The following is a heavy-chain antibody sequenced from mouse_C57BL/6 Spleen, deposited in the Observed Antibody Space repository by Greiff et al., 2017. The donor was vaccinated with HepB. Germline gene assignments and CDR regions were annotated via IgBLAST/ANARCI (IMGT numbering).Heavy chain of an antibody. CDR2: IHPNSGST. CDR3: ARSLDYFDY. J-gene: IGHJ2*01. V-gene: IGHV1-64*01. D-gene: IGHD6-1*01. CDR1: GYTFTSYW. Sequence: QVQLQQPGAELVKPGASVKLSCKASGYTFTSYWMHWVKQRPGQGLEWIGMIHPNSGSTNYNEKFKSKATLTVDKSSSTAYMQLSSLTSEDASVYYCARSLDYFDYWGQGTTLTVSS.